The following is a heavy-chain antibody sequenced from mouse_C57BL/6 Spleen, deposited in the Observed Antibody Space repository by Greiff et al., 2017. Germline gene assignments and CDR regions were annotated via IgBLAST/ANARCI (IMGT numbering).Heavy chain of an antibody. D-gene: IGHD1-2*01. CDR1: GYTFTSSG. CDR3: TRDTTAYYFDY. J-gene: IGHJ2*01. Sequence: EVQLQQSGAELARPGASVKLSCKASGYTFTSSGISWVKQRPGQGLEWIGAIYPGNSDTSYNQKFKGKAKLTAVPSASTAYMELSSLTNEDSAVYYCTRDTTAYYFDYGGQGTTLTVSS. CDR2: IYPGNSDT. V-gene: IGHV1-5*01.